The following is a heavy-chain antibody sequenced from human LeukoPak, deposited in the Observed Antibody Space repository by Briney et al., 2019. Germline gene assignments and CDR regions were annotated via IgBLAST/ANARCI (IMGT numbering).Heavy chain of an antibody. D-gene: IGHD1-26*01. J-gene: IGHJ4*02. V-gene: IGHV3-23*01. CDR3: ASFGGSYYADPDY. CDR1: GFSFSRYA. Sequence: PGGSLRLSCTASGFSFSRYAMSWVRQAPGKGLEWVSTISLSGGSSYYADSVKGRFTISRDNSKNTLDLQMNSLRAEDTAVYYCASFGGSYYADPDYWGQGTLVTVSS. CDR2: ISLSGGSS.